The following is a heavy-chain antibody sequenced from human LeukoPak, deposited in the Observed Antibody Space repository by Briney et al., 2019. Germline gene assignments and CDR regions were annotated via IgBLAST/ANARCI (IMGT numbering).Heavy chain of an antibody. CDR2: IYYSGRT. Sequence: PSETLSLTCAVSGGSISSSSYYWGWIRQPPGKGLEWIGSIYYSGRTYYNPSLKSRVTISVDTSKSQFSLKLSSVTASDTAVYYCARRVDGKGFDYWGQGTLVTVSS. CDR3: ARRVDGKGFDY. J-gene: IGHJ4*02. V-gene: IGHV4-39*01. CDR1: GGSISSSSYY.